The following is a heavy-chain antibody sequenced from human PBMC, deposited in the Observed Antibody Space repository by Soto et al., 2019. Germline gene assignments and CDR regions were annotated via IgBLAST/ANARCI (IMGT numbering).Heavy chain of an antibody. D-gene: IGHD3-22*01. J-gene: IGHJ3*02. CDR2: IDPSDSYT. V-gene: IGHV5-10-1*01. CDR1: GYSFTIYC. Sequence: RGESLKISGKGSGYSFTIYCISWVRQMPGKGLEWMGRIDPSDSYTNYSPSFQGHVTISADKSISTAYLQWSSLKASDTAMYYCARFPDTYYYDSSGYPDAFDIWGQGTMVT. CDR3: ARFPDTYYYDSSGYPDAFDI.